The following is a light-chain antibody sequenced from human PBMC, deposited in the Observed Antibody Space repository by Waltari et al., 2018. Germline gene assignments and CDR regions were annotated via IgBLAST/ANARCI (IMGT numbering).Light chain of an antibody. CDR3: QMYVRLPAT. CDR1: QSVSRA. V-gene: IGKV3D-20*02. Sequence: EIVLTQSPGTLSLSQGERATLSCRASQSVSRALAWYQQTPGQAPRILIYDAFKRAAGIPDRFSGSGTGTDFSLTISRLEPEDFAVYYCQMYVRLPATFGQGTTVEIK. CDR2: DAF. J-gene: IGKJ1*01.